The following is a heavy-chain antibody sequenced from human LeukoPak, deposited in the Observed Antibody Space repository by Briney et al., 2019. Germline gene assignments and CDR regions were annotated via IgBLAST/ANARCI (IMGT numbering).Heavy chain of an antibody. V-gene: IGHV1-69*13. CDR1: GGTFSSYA. D-gene: IGHD3-3*01. CDR2: IIPIFGTA. J-gene: IGHJ5*02. Sequence: SVKVSCKASGGTFSSYAISWVLQAPGQGLEWMGGIIPIFGTANYAQKFQGRVTITADESTSTAYMELSSLRSEDTAVYYCARGLNTIFGVDTLYNWFDPWGQGTLVTVSS. CDR3: ARGLNTIFGVDTLYNWFDP.